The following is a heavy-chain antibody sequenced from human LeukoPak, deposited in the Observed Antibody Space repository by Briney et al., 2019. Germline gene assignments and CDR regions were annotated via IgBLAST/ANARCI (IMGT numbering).Heavy chain of an antibody. V-gene: IGHV3-23*01. J-gene: IGHJ6*02. Sequence: GGSLRLSCAASGFTFSSYVMSWVRQAPGKGLEWVSGISGSGGSTYYGDSVKGRFTISRDNSKNTLYLQMNSLRAEDTAVYYCAKSGVTVTTRYYGMDVWGQGTTVTVSS. CDR3: AKSGVTVTTRYYGMDV. CDR1: GFTFSSYV. D-gene: IGHD4-17*01. CDR2: ISGSGGST.